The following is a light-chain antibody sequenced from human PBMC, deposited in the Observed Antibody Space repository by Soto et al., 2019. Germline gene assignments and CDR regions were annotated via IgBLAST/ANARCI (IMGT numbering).Light chain of an antibody. CDR1: SSDVGAYYS. V-gene: IGLV2-14*01. J-gene: IGLJ1*01. CDR2: GVT. Sequence: SALTQPASVSGSPGQSITISCTGTSSDVGAYYSVSWYQHHPGKAPKLIIYGVTNRPSGVSNRFSGSKSGNTASLTISGLQAEDEADYHCSSYTSGSSPEVFGTGTKVTVL. CDR3: SSYTSGSSPEV.